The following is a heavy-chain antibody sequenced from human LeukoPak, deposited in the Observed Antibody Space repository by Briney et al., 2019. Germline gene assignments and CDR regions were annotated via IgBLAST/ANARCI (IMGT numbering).Heavy chain of an antibody. CDR3: AKELYDISYYFDY. CDR1: GFTFSSYA. D-gene: IGHD3-9*01. J-gene: IGHJ4*02. V-gene: IGHV3-30*04. Sequence: QTGGSLRLSCAASGFTFSSYAMHWVRQAPGKGLEWVAVISYDGSNKYYADSVKGRFTISRDNSKNTLYLQMNSLRADDTAVYYCAKELYDISYYFDYWGQGTLVTVSS. CDR2: ISYDGSNK.